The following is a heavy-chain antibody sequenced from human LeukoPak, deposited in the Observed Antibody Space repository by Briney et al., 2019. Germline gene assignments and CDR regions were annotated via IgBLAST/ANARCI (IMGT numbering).Heavy chain of an antibody. J-gene: IGHJ6*02. CDR1: GFTFSSYA. D-gene: IGHD4/OR15-4a*01. V-gene: IGHV3-30*04. CDR2: ISYDGSNK. Sequence: PGGSLRLSCAASGFTFSSYAMHWVRQAPGKGLEWVAVISYDGSNKYYADSVKGRFTISRDNSKNTLYLQMNSLRAEDTAAYYCARDPLTYYYGMDVWGQGTTVTVSS. CDR3: ARDPLTYYYGMDV.